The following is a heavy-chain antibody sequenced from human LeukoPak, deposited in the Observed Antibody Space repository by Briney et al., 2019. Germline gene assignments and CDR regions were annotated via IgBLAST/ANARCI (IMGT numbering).Heavy chain of an antibody. CDR2: INHSGST. V-gene: IGHV4-34*01. Sequence: SQTLSLTCAVYGVSFSGYYWSWIRQPPRKGLEWIGEINHSGSTNYNPSLKSRVTISVDTSKNQFSLKLSTVSAADTAVYYCASPHPYYYDSSGYDDWGQGTLVTVSS. D-gene: IGHD3-22*01. CDR1: GVSFSGYY. CDR3: ASPHPYYYDSSGYDD. J-gene: IGHJ4*02.